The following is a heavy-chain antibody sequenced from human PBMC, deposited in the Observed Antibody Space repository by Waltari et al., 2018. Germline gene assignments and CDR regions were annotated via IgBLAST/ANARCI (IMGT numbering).Heavy chain of an antibody. J-gene: IGHJ6*03. CDR3: AGRYYYYMDV. CDR2: FYVGGTT. Sequence: QVQLQESGPGLVKPSETLSLTCTVSGVSISNNYWNWVRQPAGKGLEWIGRFYVGGTTDSNPSLRSRVTMSVDTSKKQFSLRLSSVTAADTAVYFCAGRYYYYMDVWGKGTTVTVSS. D-gene: IGHD3-9*01. CDR1: GVSISNNY. V-gene: IGHV4-4*07.